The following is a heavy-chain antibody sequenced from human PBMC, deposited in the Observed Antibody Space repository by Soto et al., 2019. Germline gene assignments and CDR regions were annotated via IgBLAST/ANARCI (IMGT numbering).Heavy chain of an antibody. V-gene: IGHV4-59*01. CDR3: ARVGYCISSSCHDAFDI. CDR2: IYYSGST. CDR1: GGSISSYY. D-gene: IGHD2-2*01. J-gene: IGHJ3*02. Sequence: SETLSLTCTVSGGSISSYYWSWIRQPPGKGLEWIGYIYYSGSTNYNPSLKSRVTISVDTSKNQFSLKLSSVTAADTAVYYCARVGYCISSSCHDAFDIWGQGTMVTVSS.